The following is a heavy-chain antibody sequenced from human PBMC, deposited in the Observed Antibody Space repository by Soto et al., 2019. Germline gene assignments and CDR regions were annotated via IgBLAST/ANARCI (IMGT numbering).Heavy chain of an antibody. V-gene: IGHV4-39*01. J-gene: IGHJ4*02. CDR2: IYYSGST. CDR3: ARHYGGRHITPYFDY. D-gene: IGHD3-10*01. Sequence: QLQLQESGPGLVKPSETLSLTCTVSGGSISSSSYYWGWIRQPPGKGLEWIGSIYYSGSTYYNPSLKSRVTIPVDTSKNQFSLKLSSVTAADTAVYYCARHYGGRHITPYFDYWGQGTLVTVSS. CDR1: GGSISSSSYY.